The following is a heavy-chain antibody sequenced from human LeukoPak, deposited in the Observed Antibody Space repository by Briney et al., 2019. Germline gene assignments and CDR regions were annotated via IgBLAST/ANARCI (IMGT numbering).Heavy chain of an antibody. V-gene: IGHV3-7*05. J-gene: IGHJ3*02. CDR1: GFTPSIAR. CDR2: IKQDGSEK. Sequence: PGGSLRLSCAASGFTPSIARMSWVRQAPGKGLEWVAHIKQDGSEKYYVDSVKGRFTISRDNAKNSLYLQMNSLRAEDTAVYYCASMHVFRGILNDSIDIWGQGTMVTVSS. D-gene: IGHD3-10*01. CDR3: ASMHVFRGILNDSIDI.